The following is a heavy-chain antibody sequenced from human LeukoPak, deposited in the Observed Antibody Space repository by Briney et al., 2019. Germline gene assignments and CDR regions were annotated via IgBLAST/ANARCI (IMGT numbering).Heavy chain of an antibody. CDR2: IRYDGSNK. J-gene: IGHJ3*02. CDR3: AKMARGSGYPLDAFDI. CDR1: GFTFSSHG. D-gene: IGHD3-22*01. V-gene: IGHV3-30*02. Sequence: PGGSLRLSCAASGFTFSSHGMHWVRQTPAKGLEWVAFIRYDGSNKYYADSVKGRFTISRDNSKNTLYLQMNSLRAEDTAVYYCAKMARGSGYPLDAFDIWGQGTMVTVSS.